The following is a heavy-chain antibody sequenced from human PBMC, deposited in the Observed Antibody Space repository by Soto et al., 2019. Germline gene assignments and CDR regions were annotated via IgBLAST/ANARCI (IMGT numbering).Heavy chain of an antibody. V-gene: IGHV3-21*01. CDR3: ARGADSGYDRVS. Sequence: GGSLRLSCAASGFTFSSYSMNSLRQAPGKGLEWVSSISSSSSYIYYADSVKGRITISRDNARNSLYLQMNSLRAEDTAVYYCARGADSGYDRVSWGQRPLVTVSS. D-gene: IGHD5-12*01. CDR2: ISSSSSYI. CDR1: GFTFSSYS. J-gene: IGHJ4*02.